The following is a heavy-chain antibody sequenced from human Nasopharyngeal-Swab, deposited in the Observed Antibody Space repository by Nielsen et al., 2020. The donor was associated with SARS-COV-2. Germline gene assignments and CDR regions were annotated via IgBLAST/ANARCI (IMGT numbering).Heavy chain of an antibody. CDR1: GFTFSSYA. D-gene: IGHD6-19*01. CDR2: ISGSGGST. V-gene: IGHV3-23*01. Sequence: GESLKISCAASGFTFSSYAMSWVRQAPGKGPEWVSAISGSGGSTYYADSVKGRFTISRDNSKNTLYLQMNSLRAEDTAVYYCAKGGSAEWLAFSYYGMDVWGQGTTVTVSS. CDR3: AKGGSAEWLAFSYYGMDV. J-gene: IGHJ6*02.